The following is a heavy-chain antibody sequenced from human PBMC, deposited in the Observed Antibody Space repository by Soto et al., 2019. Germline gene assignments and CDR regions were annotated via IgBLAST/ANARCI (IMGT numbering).Heavy chain of an antibody. CDR1: GYTFTTHG. Sequence: SVKVSCKASGYTFTTHGISWVRQAPGQGLEWMGWISPYNGKTTYAQKVQGRVTMTTDTSTSTAYMELRGLRSDDTAVYYCARVDDYVWGSFRPWGQGTQVTVSS. J-gene: IGHJ4*02. V-gene: IGHV1-18*04. CDR2: ISPYNGKT. CDR3: ARVDDYVWGSFRP. D-gene: IGHD3-16*02.